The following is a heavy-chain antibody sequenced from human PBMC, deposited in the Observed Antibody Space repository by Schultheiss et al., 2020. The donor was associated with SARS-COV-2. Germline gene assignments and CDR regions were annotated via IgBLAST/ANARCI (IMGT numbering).Heavy chain of an antibody. CDR3: AKVAGSADF. Sequence: GGSLRLSCAASGFTFSSYEMNWVRQAPGKGLEWVSGISGSGGSTYYADSVKGRFTMSRDNSKNTLYLQMNSLRAEDTAVYYCAKVAGSADFWGQGTLVTVSS. J-gene: IGHJ4*02. CDR2: ISGSGGST. CDR1: GFTFSSYE. D-gene: IGHD3-10*01. V-gene: IGHV3-23*01.